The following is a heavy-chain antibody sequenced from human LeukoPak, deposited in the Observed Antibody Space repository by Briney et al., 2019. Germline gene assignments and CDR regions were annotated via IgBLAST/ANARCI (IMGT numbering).Heavy chain of an antibody. Sequence: GESLRLSCAASGFTFSTYYMSWVRQAPGTGLEWVANIKQDGSEKYYVDSVKGRFTISRDNAKNSLYLQMNSLRAEDTAVYYCARGVAVAGTIDYWGQGTLVTVSS. CDR3: ARGVAVAGTIDY. V-gene: IGHV3-7*01. D-gene: IGHD6-19*01. CDR2: IKQDGSEK. J-gene: IGHJ4*02. CDR1: GFTFSTYY.